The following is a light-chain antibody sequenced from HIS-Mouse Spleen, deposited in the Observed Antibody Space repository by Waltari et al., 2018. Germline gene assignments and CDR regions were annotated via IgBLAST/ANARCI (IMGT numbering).Light chain of an antibody. CDR3: YSTDSSGNHGV. Sequence: SYELTQPPSVSLAPGKTARSTCARNTMQINNAHWYQQKSGQAPVLVVFEDSQRPSGIHERFSGSSSGTMATLTISGAQVEDEADYYCYSTDSSGNHGVFGGGTTLTVL. CDR1: TMQINN. CDR2: EDS. J-gene: IGLJ2*01. V-gene: IGLV3-10*01.